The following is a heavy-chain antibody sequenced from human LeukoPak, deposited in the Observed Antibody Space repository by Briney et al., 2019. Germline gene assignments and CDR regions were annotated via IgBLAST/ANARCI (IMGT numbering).Heavy chain of an antibody. V-gene: IGHV3-30*04. CDR3: ARETSEVPLDY. CDR1: GFTFSSYA. Sequence: PGGSLRLSCAASGFTFSSYAMHWVRQAPGKGLEWVAVISYGGSNKYYADSVKGRFTISRDNSKNTLYLQMNSLRAEDTAVYYCARETSEVPLDYWGQGTLVTVSS. J-gene: IGHJ4*02. CDR2: ISYGGSNK.